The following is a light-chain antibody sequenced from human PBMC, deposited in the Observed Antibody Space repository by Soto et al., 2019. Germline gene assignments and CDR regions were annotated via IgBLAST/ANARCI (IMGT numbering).Light chain of an antibody. CDR2: GAS. CDR3: QQYGTSPFT. V-gene: IGKV3-15*01. Sequence: EIVMTQSPATLSVSPGERATLSCRASQSVSSNLAWYHQKPGQAPRLLIYGASARASGIPARFSGIGYGTDFTLTISGLEPEDFAVYHCQQYGTSPFTFGQGTRLEIK. CDR1: QSVSSN. J-gene: IGKJ5*01.